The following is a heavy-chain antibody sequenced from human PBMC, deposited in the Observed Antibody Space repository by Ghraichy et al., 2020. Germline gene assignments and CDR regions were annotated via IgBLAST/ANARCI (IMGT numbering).Heavy chain of an antibody. CDR1: GGSISSSSYY. V-gene: IGHV4-39*01. CDR3: ARHGAYRFDY. J-gene: IGHJ4*02. Sequence: TLSLTCTVSGGSISSSSYYWGWVRQPPGKGLEWIGSFYYSGDTYYNPSLKSRLTVSVDTSKNQLSLKLTSVTAADAAVYYCARHGAYRFDYWGQGTLVTVSS. CDR2: FYYSGDT. D-gene: IGHD5-18*01.